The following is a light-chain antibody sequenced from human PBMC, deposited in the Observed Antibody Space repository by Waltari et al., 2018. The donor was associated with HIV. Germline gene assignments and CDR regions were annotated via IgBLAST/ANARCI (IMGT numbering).Light chain of an antibody. CDR3: QQRSFPIT. V-gene: IGKV3-11*01. CDR1: QCVSTY. Sequence: EIMLTQSPATLSLSPEQRAPLSARASQCVSTYLAWFQQKPGQAPRLLIYDASNRATGVPARFGGSGSGTDFTLTISRLEPEDFGVYYCQQRSFPITFGQGTRLEI. CDR2: DAS. J-gene: IGKJ5*01.